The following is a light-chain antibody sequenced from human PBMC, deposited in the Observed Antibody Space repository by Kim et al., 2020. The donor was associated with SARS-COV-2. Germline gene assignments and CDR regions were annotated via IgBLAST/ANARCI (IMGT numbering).Light chain of an antibody. J-gene: IGLJ2*01. CDR1: NNNVGGYNY. CDR2: DVS. CDR3: CSFAGSYTV. V-gene: IGLV2-11*03. Sequence: PGQSVPIACTGTNNNVGGYNYVSWYQQHPGKAPKLMIYDVSNRPSGGPDRFSGSKSGNTASLTISGLQPEDEADYYCCSFAGSYTVFGGGTKLTVL.